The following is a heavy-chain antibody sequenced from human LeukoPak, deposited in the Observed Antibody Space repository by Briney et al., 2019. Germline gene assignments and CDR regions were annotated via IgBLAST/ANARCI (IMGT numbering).Heavy chain of an antibody. Sequence: GGSLRLSCVASGFTVSSNYMSWVRQAPGKGLEWVSLLYTGGTTYYADSVEGRFTTFRDDSKNTIYLQMNSLRAEDTAVYYCARGGVNYWNPRYWGQGTLVTVSS. CDR1: GFTVSSNY. CDR2: LYTGGTT. V-gene: IGHV3-53*01. D-gene: IGHD1-1*01. J-gene: IGHJ4*02. CDR3: ARGGVNYWNPRY.